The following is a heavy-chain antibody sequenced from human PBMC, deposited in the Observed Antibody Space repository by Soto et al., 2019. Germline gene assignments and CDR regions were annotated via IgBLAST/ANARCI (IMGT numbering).Heavy chain of an antibody. CDR2: ISTSATTI. CDR3: ASNYDYVWGSSRAQVFDY. Sequence: PGGSLRLSCVASGITFGSRAMNWGRQAPGKGLEWVSYISTSATTIYYADSVKGRFTISRDDAKNSLYLQMNSLRAEDTAVYYCASNYDYVWGSSRAQVFDYWGQGTLVTVSS. D-gene: IGHD3-16*01. J-gene: IGHJ4*02. CDR1: GITFGSRA. V-gene: IGHV3-48*03.